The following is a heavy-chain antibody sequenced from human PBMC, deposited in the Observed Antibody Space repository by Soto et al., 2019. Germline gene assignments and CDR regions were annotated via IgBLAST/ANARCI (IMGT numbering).Heavy chain of an antibody. J-gene: IGHJ6*02. V-gene: IGHV4-34*01. CDR1: GGSFSGYY. D-gene: IGHD3-10*01. CDR3: AREPKGAYGSGSYYRYGMDV. CDR2: INHSGST. Sequence: LSLTCAVYGGSFSGYYWSWIRQSPGKGLEWIGEINHSGSTNYNPSLKSRVTISVDTSKNQFSLKLSSVTAADTAVYYCAREPKGAYGSGSYYRYGMDVWGQGTTVTVSS.